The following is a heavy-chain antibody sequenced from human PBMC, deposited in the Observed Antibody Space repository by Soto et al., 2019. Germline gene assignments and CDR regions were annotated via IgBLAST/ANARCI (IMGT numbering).Heavy chain of an antibody. CDR3: ARDAPHPHSGMDV. J-gene: IGHJ6*02. CDR1: GYTFTGYY. CDR2: INPNSGGT. Sequence: GASVKVSCKASGYTFTGYYMHWVRQAPGQGLEWMGWINPNSGGTNYAQKFQGCVTMTRDTAISTAYMELSRLRSDETAVYYCARDAPHPHSGMDVWGQGTTVTVSS. V-gene: IGHV1-2*04. D-gene: IGHD3-3*02.